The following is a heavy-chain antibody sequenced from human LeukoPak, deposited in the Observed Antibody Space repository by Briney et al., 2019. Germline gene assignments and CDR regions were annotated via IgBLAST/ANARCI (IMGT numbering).Heavy chain of an antibody. J-gene: IGHJ4*02. CDR2: ISYDGSNK. V-gene: IGHV3-30-3*01. Sequence: GRSLRLSCAASGFTFNSYAMHWVRQAPGKGLEWVAVISYDGSNKYYADSVKGRFTISRDKSKNTLYLQMNSLRAEDTAVYYCARDQGPQAVAGTVNWGQGTLVTVSS. CDR3: ARDQGPQAVAGTVN. CDR1: GFTFNSYA. D-gene: IGHD6-19*01.